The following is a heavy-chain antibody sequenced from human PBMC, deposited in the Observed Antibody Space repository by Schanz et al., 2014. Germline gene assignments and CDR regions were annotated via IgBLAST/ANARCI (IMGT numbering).Heavy chain of an antibody. V-gene: IGHV3-48*01. J-gene: IGHJ4*02. CDR2: ISSSSGTI. CDR1: GFTFSNYG. D-gene: IGHD6-6*01. CDR3: VPMSRAAH. Sequence: VQLVESGGDLVKPGGSLRLSCEASGFTFSNYGMNWVRQAPEKGLEWVSYISSSSGTIYYADSVKGRFTISRDNAKNLLYLQMNSLRAEDTAVYYCVPMSRAAHWGQGTLVTVSA.